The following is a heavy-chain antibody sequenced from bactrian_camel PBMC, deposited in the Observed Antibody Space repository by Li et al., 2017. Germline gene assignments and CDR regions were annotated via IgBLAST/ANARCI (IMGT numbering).Heavy chain of an antibody. CDR1: GVTFSSYT. Sequence: HVQLVESGGGSVQAGGSLRLSCVVSGVTFSSYTMNWVRQVPGKGLEWVSSIYVGFSTSYANSVRGRFTISQDNTKNTVHLQMNSLKPEDTAVYYCVAFHLTSFGDCVFDNYWGRGTQVTVS. D-gene: IGHD1*01. V-gene: IGHV3S9*01. CDR2: IYVGFST. J-gene: IGHJ4*01. CDR3: VAFHLTSFGDCVFDNY.